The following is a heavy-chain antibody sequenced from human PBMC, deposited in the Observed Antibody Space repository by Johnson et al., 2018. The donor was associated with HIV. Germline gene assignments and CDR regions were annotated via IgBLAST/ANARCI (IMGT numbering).Heavy chain of an antibody. J-gene: IGHJ3*02. V-gene: IGHV3-30*03. CDR3: AREEGDYGEYYDAFDI. CDR1: GFAFSSFG. Sequence: QVQLVESGGGVVQPGRSLRLSCAASGFAFSSFGMHWVRQAPGKGLEWVAVISYDGSNKYYADSVKGRFTISRDNSKNTLYLQMNSLRAEDAAVYYCAREEGDYGEYYDAFDIWGQGTMVTVSS. CDR2: ISYDGSNK. D-gene: IGHD4-17*01.